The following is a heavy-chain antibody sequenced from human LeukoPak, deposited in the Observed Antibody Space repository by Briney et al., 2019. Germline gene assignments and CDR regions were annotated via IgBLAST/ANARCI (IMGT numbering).Heavy chain of an antibody. J-gene: IGHJ4*02. CDR2: IYYSGNT. CDR1: GASNSGSGYY. Sequence: PSETLSLTCAVSGASNSGSGYYLGWIRQPPGKGLEWIGSIYYSGNTYYNASLKSQVSISIDTSKNQFSLRLTSVTAADTAVYYCARQTGSGLFILPGGQGTLVTVSS. V-gene: IGHV4-39*01. CDR3: ARQTGSGLFILP. D-gene: IGHD3/OR15-3a*01.